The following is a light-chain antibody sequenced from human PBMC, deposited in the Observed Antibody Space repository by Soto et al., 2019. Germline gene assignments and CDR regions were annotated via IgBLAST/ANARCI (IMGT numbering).Light chain of an antibody. CDR1: QTISSW. CDR3: QHYSSYSEA. V-gene: IGKV1-5*03. CDR2: KAS. J-gene: IGKJ1*01. Sequence: DIQMTQSPSTLSGSVGDRVTITCRASQTISSWLAWYQQKPGKAPKLLIYKASTLKSGVPSRFRDSGSGTEFTLTISSLQPDDFETYYCQHYSSYSEALGQGTKVDIK.